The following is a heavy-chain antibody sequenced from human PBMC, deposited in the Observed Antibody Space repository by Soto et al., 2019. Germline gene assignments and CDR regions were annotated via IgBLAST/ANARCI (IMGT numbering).Heavy chain of an antibody. Sequence: EVQLVESGGGLVQPGGSLRLSCAASGFTFSSYSMNWVRQAPGKGLEWVSYFSSSSGTIYYADSVKGRFTISRDNAKNSLYLQMNCLRDEDTAVYYCAREGWPFDYWGQGTLVTVSS. CDR2: FSSSSGTI. CDR1: GFTFSSYS. J-gene: IGHJ4*02. D-gene: IGHD1-26*01. CDR3: AREGWPFDY. V-gene: IGHV3-48*02.